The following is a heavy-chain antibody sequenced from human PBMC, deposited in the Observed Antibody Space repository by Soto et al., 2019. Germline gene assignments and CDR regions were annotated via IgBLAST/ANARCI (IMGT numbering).Heavy chain of an antibody. Sequence: SGPTLVNPTQTLTLTCTFSGFSLSTSGMCVSWIRQPPGKALEWLARIDWDDDKYYSTSLKTRLTISKDTSKNQVVLTMTNMDPVDTATYYCARTHRNWNYVYYYYYMDVWGKGTTVTVSS. V-gene: IGHV2-70*11. J-gene: IGHJ6*03. D-gene: IGHD1-7*01. CDR3: ARTHRNWNYVYYYYYMDV. CDR1: GFSLSTSGMC. CDR2: IDWDDDK.